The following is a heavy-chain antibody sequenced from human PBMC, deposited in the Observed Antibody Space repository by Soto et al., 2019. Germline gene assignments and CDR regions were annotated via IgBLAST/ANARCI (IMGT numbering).Heavy chain of an antibody. CDR2: FDPEDGET. CDR3: ATALPSRGYSGYGFFNWFDP. Sequence: ASVKVSCKVSGYTLTELSMHWVRQAPGKGLEWMGGFDPEDGETIYAQKFQGRVTMTEDTPTDTAYMELSSLRSEDTAVYYCATALPSRGYSGYGFFNWFDPWGQGTLVTLSS. V-gene: IGHV1-24*01. CDR1: GYTLTELS. J-gene: IGHJ5*02. D-gene: IGHD5-12*01.